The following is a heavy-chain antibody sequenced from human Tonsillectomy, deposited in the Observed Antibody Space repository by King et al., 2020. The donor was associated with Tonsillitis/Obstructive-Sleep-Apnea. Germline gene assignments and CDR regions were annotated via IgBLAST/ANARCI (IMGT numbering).Heavy chain of an antibody. D-gene: IGHD3-9*01. CDR1: GGTFNRLS. CDR2: IIPVFDTT. V-gene: IGHV1-69*01. J-gene: IGHJ2*01. Sequence: QLVQSGAEVKKPGSSVKVSCKASGGTFNRLSISWVRQAPGQGLEWMGGIIPVFDTTDFAQRFQDRVTITADDSTTTAYMELSSLRSEDTAVYYCATQTEVPFDCGDPYWYFDLWGRGTLVTVSS. CDR3: ATQTEVPFDCGDPYWYFDL.